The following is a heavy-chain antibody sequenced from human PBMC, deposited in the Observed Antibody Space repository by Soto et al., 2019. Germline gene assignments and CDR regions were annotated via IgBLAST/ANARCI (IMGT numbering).Heavy chain of an antibody. Sequence: SVKVSCKASGGTFSSYAISWVRQAPGQGLEWMGGIIPIFGTANYAQKFQGRVTITADESTSTAYMELSSLRSEYTSVYYCASHPPYGDYDDYWGQGTLVTVSS. V-gene: IGHV1-69*13. J-gene: IGHJ4*02. CDR1: GGTFSSYA. CDR2: IIPIFGTA. CDR3: ASHPPYGDYDDY. D-gene: IGHD4-17*01.